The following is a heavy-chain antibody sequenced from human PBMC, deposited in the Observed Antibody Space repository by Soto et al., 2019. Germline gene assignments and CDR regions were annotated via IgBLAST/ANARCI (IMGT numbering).Heavy chain of an antibody. CDR1: GYSFTSYW. J-gene: IGHJ6*02. CDR2: IYPGDSDT. CDR3: ARLEGDCSGGSCYYYYGMDV. Sequence: PGESLKISCKGSGYSFTSYWIGWVRQMPGKGLEWMGIIYPGDSDTRYSPSFQGHVTISADKSISTAYLQWSSLKASDTAMYYCARLEGDCSGGSCYYYYGMDVWDQGTTVTVS. V-gene: IGHV5-51*01. D-gene: IGHD2-15*01.